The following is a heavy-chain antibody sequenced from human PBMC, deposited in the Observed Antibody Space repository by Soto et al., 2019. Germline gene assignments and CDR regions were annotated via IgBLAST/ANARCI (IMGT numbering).Heavy chain of an antibody. V-gene: IGHV1-69*12. CDR3: ARGAIAARLYYYYYGMDV. Sequence: QVQLVQSGAEVKKPGSSVKVSCKASGGTFSSYAISWVRQAPGQGLEWMGGIIPIFGTANYAQKFQGRVTITADEATSTAYMELSSLRSEDTAVYYCARGAIAARLYYYYYGMDVWGQGTTVTVSS. J-gene: IGHJ6*02. D-gene: IGHD6-6*01. CDR2: IIPIFGTA. CDR1: GGTFSSYA.